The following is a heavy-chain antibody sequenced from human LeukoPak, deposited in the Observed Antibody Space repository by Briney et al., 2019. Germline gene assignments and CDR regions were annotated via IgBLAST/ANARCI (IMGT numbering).Heavy chain of an antibody. CDR1: RFTFSNYW. V-gene: IGHV3-21*01. CDR2: ISSSSSYI. CDR3: ARGDDSGYYDYFDY. D-gene: IGHD3-22*01. Sequence: PGGSLRLSCAASRFTFSNYWMSWVRQAPGKGLEWVSSISSSSSYIYYADSVKGRFTISRDNAKNSLYLQMNSLRAEDTAVYYCARGDDSGYYDYFDYWGQGALVTVSS. J-gene: IGHJ4*02.